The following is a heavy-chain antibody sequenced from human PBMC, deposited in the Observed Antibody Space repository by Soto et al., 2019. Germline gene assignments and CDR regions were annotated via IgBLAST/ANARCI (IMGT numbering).Heavy chain of an antibody. CDR1: GFTFSSYS. D-gene: IGHD2-15*01. Sequence: EVQLVESGGGLVKPGGSLRLSCAASGFTFSSYSMNWVRQAPGKGLEWVSSISSSSSYIYYADSVKGRFTISRDNAKNSLYLQMNSLRAEDTAVYYCARVFGYCSGGSCYPPGDYWGQGTLVTVSS. V-gene: IGHV3-21*01. J-gene: IGHJ4*02. CDR3: ARVFGYCSGGSCYPPGDY. CDR2: ISSSSSYI.